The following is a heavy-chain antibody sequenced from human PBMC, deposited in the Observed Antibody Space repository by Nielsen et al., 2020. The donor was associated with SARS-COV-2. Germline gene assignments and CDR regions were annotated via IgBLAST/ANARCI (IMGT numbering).Heavy chain of an antibody. J-gene: IGHJ4*02. Sequence: GGSLRLSCSASGLTFTRYAMTWVRQAPGKGLEWVSAISGSGGSTYYADSVKGRFTISRDNSKNTLYLQMNSLRAEDTAVYYCAKDFGFGSYGDYFDYWGQGTLVTVSS. D-gene: IGHD5-18*01. CDR3: AKDFGFGSYGDYFDY. V-gene: IGHV3-23*01. CDR1: GLTFTRYA. CDR2: ISGSGGST.